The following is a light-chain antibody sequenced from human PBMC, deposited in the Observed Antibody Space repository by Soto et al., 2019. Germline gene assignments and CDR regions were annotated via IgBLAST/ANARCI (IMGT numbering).Light chain of an antibody. Sequence: DLQMTQSPSSVSASVGDRVTITCRASQDITNWLAWYQQKPGKAPKLLIYAASSLQSGVPPRFSGSGSGTDFTLTISSLQPEDFATYYCQQANSLPRTFGQGTKLEIK. V-gene: IGKV1-12*01. CDR2: AAS. CDR3: QQANSLPRT. CDR1: QDITNW. J-gene: IGKJ2*01.